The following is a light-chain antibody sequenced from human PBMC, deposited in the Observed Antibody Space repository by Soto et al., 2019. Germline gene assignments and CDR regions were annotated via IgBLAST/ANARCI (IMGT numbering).Light chain of an antibody. V-gene: IGKV3-20*01. CDR3: QQYGSSLYT. Sequence: IVFTQSPGTPALSPGERATLSCRASQSVSSSYLAWYQQKPGQAPRLLIYGASSRATGIPDRFSGSGSGTDFTLTISRLEPEDFAVYYCQQYGSSLYTFGQGTKVDIK. CDR2: GAS. J-gene: IGKJ2*01. CDR1: QSVSSSY.